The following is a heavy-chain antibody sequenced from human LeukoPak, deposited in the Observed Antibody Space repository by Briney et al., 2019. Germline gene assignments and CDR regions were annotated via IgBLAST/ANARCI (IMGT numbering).Heavy chain of an antibody. J-gene: IGHJ4*02. D-gene: IGHD3-3*01. CDR3: ARDREGTIWY. V-gene: IGHV3-23*01. Sequence: GGSLRLSCAASGFTFTNHAMNWVRQAPGKGLEWVSGISGSGGSTYYADSVKGRFTISGDNSKNTLYLQMNSLRAEDTAVYYCARDREGTIWYWGQGTLVTVSS. CDR1: GFTFTNHA. CDR2: ISGSGGST.